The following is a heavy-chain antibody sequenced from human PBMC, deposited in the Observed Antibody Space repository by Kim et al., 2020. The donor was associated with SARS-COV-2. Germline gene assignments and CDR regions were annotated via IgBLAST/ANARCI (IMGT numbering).Heavy chain of an antibody. CDR1: GYTFTSYS. V-gene: IGHV1-18*04. CDR3: ARSYLRGEMATHNPDY. Sequence: ASVKVSCKASGYTFTSYSIIWVRQAPGQGLEWMGWISAYNGNTNYAQKLQGRVTMTTDTSTSTAYMELRSLRSDDTAVYYCARSYLRGEMATHNPDYWGQGTLVSVS. J-gene: IGHJ4*02. CDR2: ISAYNGNT. D-gene: IGHD3-16*01.